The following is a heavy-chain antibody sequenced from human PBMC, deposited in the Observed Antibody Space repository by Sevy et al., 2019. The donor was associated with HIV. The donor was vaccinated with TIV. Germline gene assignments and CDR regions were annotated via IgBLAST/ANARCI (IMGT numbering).Heavy chain of an antibody. J-gene: IGHJ3*02. CDR1: GFTFSSYA. V-gene: IGHV3-30-3*01. CDR3: ARDWARTYYDFWSGYYTRAFDI. CDR2: ISYDGSNK. Sequence: GESLKISCAASGFTFSSYAMHWVRQAPGKGLEWVAVISYDGSNKYYADSVKGRFTISRDNSKNTLYLQMNSLRAEGTAVYYCARDWARTYYDFWSGYYTRAFDIWGQGTMVTVSS. D-gene: IGHD3-3*01.